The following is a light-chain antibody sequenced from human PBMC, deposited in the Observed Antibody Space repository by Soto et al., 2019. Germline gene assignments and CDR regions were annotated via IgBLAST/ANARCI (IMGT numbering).Light chain of an antibody. CDR2: DSD. Sequence: QSVLTQPPSASAAPGPRVTISCSGSSANIGSNYVSWYQHLPGTAPKLVIYDSDRRPSEIPDRFSGSKSGTSATLDITGLQAGDEADYYCGAWDDSLSVVLFGGGTKVTVL. J-gene: IGLJ2*01. CDR1: SANIGSNY. CDR3: GAWDDSLSVVL. V-gene: IGLV1-51*01.